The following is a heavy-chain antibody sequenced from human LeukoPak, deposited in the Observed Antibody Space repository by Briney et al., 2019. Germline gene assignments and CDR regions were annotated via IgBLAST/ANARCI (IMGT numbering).Heavy chain of an antibody. J-gene: IGHJ4*02. CDR2: ISWNSGSI. CDR3: AKGGGKGSMYSGSPTDY. Sequence: GGSLRLSCAASGFTFDDYAMHWVRQAPGKGLEWVSGISWNSGSIGYADSVKGRFTISRDNAKNSLYLQMNSLRAEDTALYYCAKGGGKGSMYSGSPTDYWGQGTLITVSS. CDR1: GFTFDDYA. D-gene: IGHD1-26*01. V-gene: IGHV3-9*01.